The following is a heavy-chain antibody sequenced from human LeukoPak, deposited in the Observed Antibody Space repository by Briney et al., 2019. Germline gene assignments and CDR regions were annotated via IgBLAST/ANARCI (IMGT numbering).Heavy chain of an antibody. CDR1: GFTFSSYS. Sequence: GSLRLSCAASGFTFSSYSMNWVRQAPGKGLEWVSSISSSSSYIYYADSVKGRFTISRDNAKNSLYLQMNSLRAEDTAVYYCTTTIAAAGNEFDYWGQGTLVTVSS. V-gene: IGHV3-21*01. D-gene: IGHD6-13*01. CDR2: ISSSSSYI. J-gene: IGHJ4*02. CDR3: TTTIAAAGNEFDY.